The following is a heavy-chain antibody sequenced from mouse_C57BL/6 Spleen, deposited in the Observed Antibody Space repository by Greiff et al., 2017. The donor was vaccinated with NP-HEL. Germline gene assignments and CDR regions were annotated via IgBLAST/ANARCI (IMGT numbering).Heavy chain of an antibody. CDR1: GYTFTSYW. D-gene: IGHD1-1*01. V-gene: IGHV1-59*01. CDR3: ARSDGSSSAWFAY. CDR2: IDPSDSYT. Sequence: VQLQQPGAELVRPGTSVKLSCKASGYTFTSYWMHWVKQRPGQGLEWIGVIDPSDSYTNYNQKFKGKATLTVDTSSSTAYMQLSSLTSEDSAVYYCARSDGSSSAWFAYWGQGTLVTVSA. J-gene: IGHJ3*01.